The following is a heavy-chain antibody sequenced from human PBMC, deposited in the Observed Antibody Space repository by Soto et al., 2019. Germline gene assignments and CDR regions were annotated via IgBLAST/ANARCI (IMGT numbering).Heavy chain of an antibody. CDR1: GYTFTIYY. CDR2: INPSGGST. CDR3: ARGPLVVLNYFES. Sequence: ASVKVSCKASGYTFTIYYMHWVRQAPGQGLEWMGIINPSGGSTSYAQKFQGRVTMTRDTSTSTVYMELSSLRSEDTAMYFCARGPLVVLNYFESWGQGTLVTVSS. V-gene: IGHV1-46*01. J-gene: IGHJ4*02.